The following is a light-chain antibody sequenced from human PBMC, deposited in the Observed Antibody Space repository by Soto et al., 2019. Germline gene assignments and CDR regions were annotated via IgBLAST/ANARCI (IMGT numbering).Light chain of an antibody. CDR3: SSYAGSNIHYV. CDR1: SSDVGGYNY. Sequence: QSVLTPPPSASGSPGQSVTISFTGTSSDVGGYNYVSWYQQHPGKAPKLIIYEVSKRPSGVPDRFSGSKSGSTASLTVSGLQAEDEADYYCSSYAGSNIHYVFGTGTKVTVL. V-gene: IGLV2-8*01. J-gene: IGLJ1*01. CDR2: EVS.